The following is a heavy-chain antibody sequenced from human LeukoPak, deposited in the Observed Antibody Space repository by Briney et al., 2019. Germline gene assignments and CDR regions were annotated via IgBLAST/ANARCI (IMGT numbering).Heavy chain of an antibody. J-gene: IGHJ4*02. Sequence: ASVKVSCKASGYTFTGYYMHWVRQAPGQGLEWMGRINPNSGGTNYAQKFQGRVTMTRDTSISTACMELSRLRSDDTAVYYCARGDGRLLQNDYWGQGTLVTVSS. CDR3: ARGDGRLLQNDY. CDR1: GYTFTGYY. CDR2: INPNSGGT. D-gene: IGHD1-26*01. V-gene: IGHV1-2*06.